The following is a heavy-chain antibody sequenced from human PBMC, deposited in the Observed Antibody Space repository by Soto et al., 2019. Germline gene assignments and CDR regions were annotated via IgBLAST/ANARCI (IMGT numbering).Heavy chain of an antibody. CDR3: ARDFGYGYYYYYYGMDV. J-gene: IGHJ6*02. CDR1: GGPFSSYT. Sequence: SLKVSCKSSGGPFSSYTISWVRQAPGQGLEWMGRIIPILGIANYAQKFQGRVTITADKSTSTAYMELSSLRSEDTAVYYCARDFGYGYYYYYYGMDVWGQGTTVTVSS. CDR2: IIPILGIA. V-gene: IGHV1-69*04. D-gene: IGHD5-18*01.